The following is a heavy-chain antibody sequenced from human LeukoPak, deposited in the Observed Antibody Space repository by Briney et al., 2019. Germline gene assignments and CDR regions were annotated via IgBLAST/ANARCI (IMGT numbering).Heavy chain of an antibody. J-gene: IGHJ4*02. V-gene: IGHV3-23*01. Sequence: GGSLRLSCGASGFSFSNYAMTWVRQAPGKGLEWVSGISDSGSTAFYADSVKGRFASSRDNPKNTLYLQINSLRAEDTAVYYCAKDMQTWPRFPDYWGQGTLVTVSS. CDR1: GFSFSNYA. D-gene: IGHD5-12*01. CDR2: ISDSGSTA. CDR3: AKDMQTWPRFPDY.